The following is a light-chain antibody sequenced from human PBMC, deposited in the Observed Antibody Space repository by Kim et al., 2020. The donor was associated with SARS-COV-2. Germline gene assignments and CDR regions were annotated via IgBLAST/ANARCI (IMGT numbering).Light chain of an antibody. Sequence: DIQMTQSPSSLSASVGDRVTITCRASQGIRKDLGWYQQIPGKAPKRLIYSASSLQSGAPSRFSGSGSGTEFTLTISSLQPEDFATYYCLQHNSFPFTYTFGEGTKVDIK. CDR1: QGIRKD. V-gene: IGKV1-17*01. CDR3: LQHNSFPFTYT. J-gene: IGKJ2*01. CDR2: SAS.